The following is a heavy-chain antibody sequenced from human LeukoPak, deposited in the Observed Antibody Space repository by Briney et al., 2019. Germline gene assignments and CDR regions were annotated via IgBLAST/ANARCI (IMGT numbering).Heavy chain of an antibody. V-gene: IGHV1-69*04. CDR2: IIPILGIA. CDR3: ARARSIAAAGNNNWFDP. Sequence: ASVKVSCKASGGTFSSYAIIWVRQAPGQGLEWMGRIIPILGIANYAQKFQGRLTITADKSTSTAYMELSSLRSEDTAVYYCARARSIAAAGNNNWFDPWGQGTLVTVSS. CDR1: GGTFSSYA. J-gene: IGHJ5*02. D-gene: IGHD6-13*01.